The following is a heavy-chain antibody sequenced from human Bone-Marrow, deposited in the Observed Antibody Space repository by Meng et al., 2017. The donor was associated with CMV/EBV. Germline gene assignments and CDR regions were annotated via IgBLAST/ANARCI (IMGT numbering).Heavy chain of an antibody. J-gene: IGHJ4*02. V-gene: IGHV4-34*01. CDR1: GASFSVYY. D-gene: IGHD6-19*01. Sequence: VPLPQSGSGLCKRSEALYLPCAIYGASFSVYYWSWIRQPSGKGLEWIWEINHSGSTNDHPSLKSRVTISVGTSKNQFSLKLSSVTGADTAVYCCARAQAVAGRFCVYWGQGTLVTVSS. CDR2: INHSGST. CDR3: ARAQAVAGRFCVY.